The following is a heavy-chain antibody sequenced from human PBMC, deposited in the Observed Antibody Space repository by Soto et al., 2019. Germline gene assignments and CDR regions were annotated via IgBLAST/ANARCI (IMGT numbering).Heavy chain of an antibody. CDR3: ARGLYSGWHYFDY. J-gene: IGHJ4*02. CDR1: GFTVSSNY. D-gene: IGHD5-12*01. CDR2: IYSGGST. V-gene: IGHV3-66*01. Sequence: EVQLVESGGGLVQPGGSLRLSCAASGFTVSSNYMSWVRQAPGKGLEWVSVIYSGGSTYYAHSVKGRFTISRDNSKNTLYLQMNRLRAEDTAVYYCARGLYSGWHYFDYWGQGTLVTVSS.